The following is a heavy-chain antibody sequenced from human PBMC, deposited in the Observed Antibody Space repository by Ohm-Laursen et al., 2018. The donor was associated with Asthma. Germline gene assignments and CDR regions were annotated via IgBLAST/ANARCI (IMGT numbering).Heavy chain of an antibody. CDR3: ARDQGLVGATAFDY. CDR2: IYYSGST. V-gene: IGHV4-31*03. Sequence: SQTLSLTCTVSGGSISSGGYYWSWIRQHPGKGLEWIGYIYYSGSTYYNPSLKSRVTISVDTSKNQFSLKLSSVTAADTAVYYCARDQGLVGATAFDYWGQGTLVTVSS. J-gene: IGHJ4*02. CDR1: GGSISSGGYY. D-gene: IGHD1-26*01.